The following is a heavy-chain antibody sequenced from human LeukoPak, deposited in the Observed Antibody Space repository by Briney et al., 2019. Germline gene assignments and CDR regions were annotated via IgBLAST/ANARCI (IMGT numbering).Heavy chain of an antibody. CDR3: AREAPGDYDLLTDYYNALDY. CDR1: GYTFTGYY. CDR2: INPNSGGT. V-gene: IGHV1-2*02. D-gene: IGHD3-9*01. J-gene: IGHJ4*02. Sequence: EASVKVSCKASGYTFTGYYMHWVRQAPGQGLEWMGWINPNSGGTNYAQKFQGRVTMTRDTSISTAYMELSRLRSDDTAVYYCAREAPGDYDLLTDYYNALDYWGQGTLVTVSS.